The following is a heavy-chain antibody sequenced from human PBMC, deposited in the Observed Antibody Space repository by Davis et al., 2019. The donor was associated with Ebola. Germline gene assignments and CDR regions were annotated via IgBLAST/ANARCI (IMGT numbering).Heavy chain of an antibody. J-gene: IGHJ4*02. CDR2: IYPGDSDT. CDR1: GYSFTSYW. CDR3: AKHVWGFVS. Sequence: PGGSLRLSCQGSGYSFTSYWIGWVRQMPGKGLEWMGIIYPGDSDTRYSPSFQGQVTISADKSISTAYLQWSSLKASDTATYYCAKHVWGFVSWGQGTVVTVSS. D-gene: IGHD7-27*01. V-gene: IGHV5-51*01.